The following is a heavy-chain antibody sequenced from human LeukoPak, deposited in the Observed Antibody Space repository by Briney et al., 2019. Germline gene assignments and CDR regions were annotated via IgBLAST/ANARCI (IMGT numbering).Heavy chain of an antibody. J-gene: IGHJ4*02. D-gene: IGHD1-26*01. CDR1: GFTFSSYA. CDR3: AKDRLGGSYYSAAYYLDY. Sequence: GGSLRLSCAASGFTFSSYAMSWVRQAPGKGLEWVSAISGSGGSTYYADSVKGRFTISRDNSKNTLYLQMNSLRAEDTAVYYCAKDRLGGSYYSAAYYLDYWGQGTLVTVSS. CDR2: ISGSGGST. V-gene: IGHV3-23*01.